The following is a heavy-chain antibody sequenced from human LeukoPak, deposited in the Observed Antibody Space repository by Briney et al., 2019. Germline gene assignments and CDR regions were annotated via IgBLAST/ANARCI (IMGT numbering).Heavy chain of an antibody. CDR2: ISGSGGST. CDR1: GFTFSSYA. CDR3: AKGFRYCSGGSCYLDY. D-gene: IGHD2-15*01. J-gene: IGHJ4*02. Sequence: GGSLRLSCAASGFTFSSYAMSWVRQAPGKGLEWVSAISGSGGSTYYADSVKGRFTISRDNSKNTQYLQMNSLRAEYTAVYYCAKGFRYCSGGSCYLDYWGQGTLVTVSS. V-gene: IGHV3-23*01.